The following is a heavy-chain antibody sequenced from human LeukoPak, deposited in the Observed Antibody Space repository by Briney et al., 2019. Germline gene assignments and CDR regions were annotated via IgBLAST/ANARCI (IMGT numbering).Heavy chain of an antibody. CDR2: TRFDGSIK. V-gene: IGHV3-30*02. CDR1: GFTFSNYG. J-gene: IGHJ4*02. CDR3: AKDSIQGDTALDY. Sequence: GGSLRLSCAVSGFTFSNYGMHWVRQAPGKGLEWVALTRFDGSIKYYADSVKGRFTISRDNSKNTLYLQMSSLRAEDTAVFYCAKDSIQGDTALDYWGQGTPVTVSS. D-gene: IGHD5-18*01.